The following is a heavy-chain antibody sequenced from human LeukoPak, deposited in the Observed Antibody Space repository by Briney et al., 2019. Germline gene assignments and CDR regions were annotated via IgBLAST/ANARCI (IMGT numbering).Heavy chain of an antibody. Sequence: SETLSLTCTVFGYSISSGYYWGWIRQPPGKGLEWIGNIYHGGSTYYNPSLKSRVTMSGDTSKNQFSLNLSSVTAADTAVYYCARVTSSSWFEGYFDYWGQGTLVTVSS. CDR2: IYHGGST. V-gene: IGHV4-38-2*02. D-gene: IGHD6-13*01. J-gene: IGHJ4*02. CDR3: ARVTSSSWFEGYFDY. CDR1: GYSISSGYY.